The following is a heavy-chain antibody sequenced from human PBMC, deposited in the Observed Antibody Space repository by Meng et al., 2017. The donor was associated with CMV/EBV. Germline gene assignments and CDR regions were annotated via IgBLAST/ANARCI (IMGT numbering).Heavy chain of an antibody. D-gene: IGHD6-13*01. Sequence: QITLKEPRPTLVTPTQTLSLTCTFSGFSLSTSGVGVGWIRQPPGKALEWLALIYWDDDKRYSPSLKSRLTITKDTSKNQVVLTMTNMDPVDTATYYCARIAAAGRFDYWGQGTLVTVSS. CDR1: GFSLSTSGVG. CDR2: IYWDDDK. J-gene: IGHJ4*02. CDR3: ARIAAAGRFDY. V-gene: IGHV2-5*02.